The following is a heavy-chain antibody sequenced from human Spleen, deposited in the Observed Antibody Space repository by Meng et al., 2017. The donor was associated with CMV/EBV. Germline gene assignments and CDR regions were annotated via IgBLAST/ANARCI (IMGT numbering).Heavy chain of an antibody. CDR1: GFMFRSYE. Sequence: GESLKISCAASGFMFRSYEMNWVRQAPGKGLKWVSYMSSSGSNIYYADSVKGRFTTSRDNAKNSLYLQMNSLRVEDTAVYYCARAGANWGIDYWGQGTLVTVSS. J-gene: IGHJ4*02. D-gene: IGHD7-27*01. CDR2: MSSSGSNI. V-gene: IGHV3-48*03. CDR3: ARAGANWGIDY.